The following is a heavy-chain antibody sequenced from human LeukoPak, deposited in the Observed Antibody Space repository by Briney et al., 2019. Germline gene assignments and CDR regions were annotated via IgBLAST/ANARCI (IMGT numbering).Heavy chain of an antibody. CDR3: ARHLSSTSYPFYYYLDV. J-gene: IGHJ6*03. Sequence: PSETLSLTCTVSGASISGYYWSWLWQPPGKELEWIGYIHTSGSTRFNPSLQSRVTLSFDTSKDQFSLKLTSLTAADTAVYYCARHLSSTSYPFYYYLDVWGKGTTVTVSS. D-gene: IGHD2-2*02. V-gene: IGHV4-4*09. CDR2: IHTSGST. CDR1: GASISGYY.